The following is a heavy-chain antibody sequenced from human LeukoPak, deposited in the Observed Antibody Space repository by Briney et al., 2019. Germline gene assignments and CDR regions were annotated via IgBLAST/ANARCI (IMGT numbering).Heavy chain of an antibody. CDR1: GFTFSSYW. D-gene: IGHD3-22*01. Sequence: GGSLRLSCAASGFTFSSYWMSWVRQAPGKGLEWVANIKQDGSEKYYVDSVKGRFTISRDNAKNSLYLQMNSLRAEDTAVCYCARLHYDSSGYYTGLFDYWGQGTLVTVSS. J-gene: IGHJ4*02. V-gene: IGHV3-7*01. CDR3: ARLHYDSSGYYTGLFDY. CDR2: IKQDGSEK.